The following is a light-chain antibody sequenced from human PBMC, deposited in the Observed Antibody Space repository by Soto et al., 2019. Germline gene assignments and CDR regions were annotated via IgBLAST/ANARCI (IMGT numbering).Light chain of an antibody. V-gene: IGLV2-14*01. CDR3: SSYTCASTPLV. Sequence: QSVLTQPASVSGSPGQSMTISCTGTGSDVGGYNYVSWYQQHPGKAPKVMIYDVSNRPSGVSNRFSGSKSGNTASLTISGLQTEDQADYYCSSYTCASTPLVFGGGTKLTVL. CDR1: GSDVGGYNY. J-gene: IGLJ2*01. CDR2: DVS.